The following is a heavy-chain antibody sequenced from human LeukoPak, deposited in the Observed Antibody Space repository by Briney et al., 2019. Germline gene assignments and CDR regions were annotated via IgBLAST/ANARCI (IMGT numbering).Heavy chain of an antibody. CDR2: IYYSGST. V-gene: IGHV4-39*07. Sequence: SETLSLTCTVSGGSISSSSYYWGWIRQPPGKGLEWIGSIYYSGSTYYNPSLKSRVTLSVATSKNQFSLKLSSVTAADTAVYYCARDPQGHFDYWGQGTLVTVSS. CDR1: GGSISSSSYY. CDR3: ARDPQGHFDY. J-gene: IGHJ4*02.